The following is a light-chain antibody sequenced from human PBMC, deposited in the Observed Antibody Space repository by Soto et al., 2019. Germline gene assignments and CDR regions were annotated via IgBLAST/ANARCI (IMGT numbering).Light chain of an antibody. CDR2: AAS. J-gene: IGKJ1*01. CDR3: QQSYSFPPT. V-gene: IGKV1-39*01. Sequence: IQMTQSPSSLSASVGDRVTITCRAGQSIFSSLNWYQQRPGKAPTLLIYAASSLQSGVPSRFRGSGYGTDFALTISSLQPEDFATYYCQQSYSFPPTFGQGTKVDI. CDR1: QSIFSS.